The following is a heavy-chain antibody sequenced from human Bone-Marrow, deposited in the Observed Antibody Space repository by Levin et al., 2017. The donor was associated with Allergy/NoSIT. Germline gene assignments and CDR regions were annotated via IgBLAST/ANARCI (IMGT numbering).Heavy chain of an antibody. V-gene: IGHV3-30*18. CDR3: AKDWGSGWYGGNYFDY. D-gene: IGHD6-19*01. CDR1: EFTFSDFA. J-gene: IGHJ4*02. Sequence: PGESLKISCVASEFTFSDFAMHWVRQVPGKGLQWVAFVSSHGSTKYSADFAKGRFTISRDNSKNTTYLEMNSLRAEDTAVYYCAKDWGSGWYGGNYFDYWGQGTLVTVSS. CDR2: VSSHGSTK.